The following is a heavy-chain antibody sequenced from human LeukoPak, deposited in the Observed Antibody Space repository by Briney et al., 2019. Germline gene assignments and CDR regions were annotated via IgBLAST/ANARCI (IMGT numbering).Heavy chain of an antibody. J-gene: IGHJ4*02. Sequence: TGGSLRLSCAASGFTFSDYYMSWIRRAPGKGLEWVSYISSSGSTIYYADPVKGRFTISRDNAKNSLYLQMNSLRAEDTAVYYCARATTLWFGELLLYYWGQGTLVTVSS. CDR1: GFTFSDYY. CDR3: ARATTLWFGELLLYY. CDR2: ISSSGSTI. V-gene: IGHV3-11*01. D-gene: IGHD3-10*01.